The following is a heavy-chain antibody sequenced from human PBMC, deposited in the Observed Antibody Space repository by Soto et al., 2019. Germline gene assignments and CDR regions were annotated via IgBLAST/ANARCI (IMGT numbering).Heavy chain of an antibody. J-gene: IGHJ4*02. CDR3: ARDTSSSWLAPLDY. Sequence: GGSMILSCASSGFNFSDFYMILIRQEQGKGLEWVSYISSSGSTIYYADSVKGRFTISRDNAKNSLYLQMNSLRAEDTAVYYWARDTSSSWLAPLDYWGQGTLVTVSS. V-gene: IGHV3-11*01. D-gene: IGHD6-13*01. CDR2: ISSSGSTI. CDR1: GFNFSDFY.